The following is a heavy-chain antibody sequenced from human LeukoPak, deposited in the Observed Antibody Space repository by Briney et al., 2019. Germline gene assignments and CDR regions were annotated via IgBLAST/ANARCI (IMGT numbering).Heavy chain of an antibody. J-gene: IGHJ4*02. D-gene: IGHD3-22*01. V-gene: IGHV4-61*02. Sequence: PSETLSLTCTVSGASISSGSSYCSWIRQPAGKGLEWIGRIYTSGSTNYNPSLKSRVTISGDTSKNQFSLKLSSVTAADTAVYYCARTYSSGPFDVWGQGTLVTVSS. CDR2: IYTSGST. CDR3: ARTYSSGPFDV. CDR1: GASISSGSSY.